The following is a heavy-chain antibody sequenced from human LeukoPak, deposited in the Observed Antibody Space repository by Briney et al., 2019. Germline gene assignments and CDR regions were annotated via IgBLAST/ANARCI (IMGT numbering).Heavy chain of an antibody. J-gene: IGHJ3*02. CDR1: GGTFSSYA. CDR3: ARAPSPLAVAAAFDI. V-gene: IGHV1-69*13. Sequence: ASVKVSCKASGGTFSSYAISWVRQAPGQGLEWMGGIIPIFGTANYAQKFQGRVTITADESTSTAYMELSSLRSEDTAVYYCARAPSPLAVAAAFDIWGQGTMVTVSS. CDR2: IIPIFGTA. D-gene: IGHD6-19*01.